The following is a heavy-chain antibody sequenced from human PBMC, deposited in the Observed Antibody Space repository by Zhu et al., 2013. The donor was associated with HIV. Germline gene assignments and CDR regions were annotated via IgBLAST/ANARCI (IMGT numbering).Heavy chain of an antibody. D-gene: IGHD2-21*02. V-gene: IGHV1-69*01. CDR1: GGTFRNHL. CDR3: ATSGHHCGGDCSAYFQH. J-gene: IGHJ1*01. CDR2: IIPIFGTP. Sequence: QVQLVQSGAELKKPGSSVKVSCKASGGTFRNHLITWVRQVPGQGLEWVGGIIPIFGTPNYAQKFQGRITITADESTSTAYMKLGSLRSQDTAVYYCATSGHHCGGDCSAYFQHWGRGTLVTVSS.